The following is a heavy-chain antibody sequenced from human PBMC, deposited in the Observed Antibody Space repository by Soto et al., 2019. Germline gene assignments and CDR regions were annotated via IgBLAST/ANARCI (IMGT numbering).Heavy chain of an antibody. Sequence: QLQLQESGSGLVKPSQTLSLTCAVSGGSISSGGYSWSWIRQPPGKGLEWIGYIYHSGSIYYNPSLKSRVTISVDRSKNQFSLKLSSVTAADTAVYYCARGLDYDSSGYYYFDYWGQGTLVTVSS. CDR2: IYHSGSI. J-gene: IGHJ4*02. CDR3: ARGLDYDSSGYYYFDY. D-gene: IGHD3-22*01. V-gene: IGHV4-30-2*01. CDR1: GGSISSGGYS.